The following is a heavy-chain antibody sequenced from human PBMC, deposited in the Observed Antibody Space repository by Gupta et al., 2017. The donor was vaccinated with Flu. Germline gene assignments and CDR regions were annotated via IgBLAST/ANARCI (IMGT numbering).Heavy chain of an antibody. Sequence: QVQLQESGPGLVKPSQTLSLTCTVSGGSISSANHYWTWIRQPAGKGLEWIGRIHIRGSTSYNPSRKSPVTISLDTAKNQFSLKLSSVTAAETAVYFCASERYNLGDGDAFDIGGQGTMVTVSS. V-gene: IGHV4-61*02. J-gene: IGHJ3*02. CDR1: GGSISSANHY. CDR3: ASERYNLGDGDAFDI. D-gene: IGHD3-16*01. CDR2: IHIRGST.